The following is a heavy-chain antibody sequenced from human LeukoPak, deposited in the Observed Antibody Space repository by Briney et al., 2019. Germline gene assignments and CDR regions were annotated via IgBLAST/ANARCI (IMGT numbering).Heavy chain of an antibody. J-gene: IGHJ6*03. CDR1: GFTVSSNY. V-gene: IGHV3-53*01. Sequence: GGSLRLSCAASGFTVSSNYMSWVRLAPGKGLGGVSVIYSGGSTYYADSVKGRFTLSRDKYKNTLYLQMKSLKAEDKAGYCGARPYYLISVKGPFPLSQDNPQNPLYLQMNSLRAEDTAVYYCARVLVAGTFPIGYMDVWGKGTTVTVSS. CDR2: IYSGGST. D-gene: IGHD3-10*01. CDR3: ARPYYLISVKGPFPLSQDNPQNPLYLQMNSLRAEDTAVYYCARVLVAGTFPIGYMDV.